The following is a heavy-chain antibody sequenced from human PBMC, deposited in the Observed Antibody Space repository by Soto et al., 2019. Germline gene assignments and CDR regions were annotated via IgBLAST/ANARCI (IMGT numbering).Heavy chain of an antibody. CDR3: TRGAGFLYGVDV. CDR1: GFSFSDYE. CDR2: ISFSGSTI. Sequence: GSLILSCAASGFSFSDYEMNWVRQAPGKGLEWIAHISFSGSTIYYADSVKGRFSISRDNSKNFLYLQMSGLSADDSAVYSCTRGAGFLYGVDVWALGTTVTVSS. J-gene: IGHJ6*02. V-gene: IGHV3-48*03. D-gene: IGHD3-10*01.